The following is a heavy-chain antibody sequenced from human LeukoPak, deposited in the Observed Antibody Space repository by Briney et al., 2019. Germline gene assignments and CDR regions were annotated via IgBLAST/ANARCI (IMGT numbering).Heavy chain of an antibody. V-gene: IGHV3-33*01. Sequence: PGGSLRLSCAASGFIFSHHGMHWVRPAPGKGLGWVAVIWSDSTNRFYADSVKGRFTISRDNSQNTVFLQMNSLRVKDTAIYYCARDAQRGFDYSNSLKNWGHGTLVTVSS. CDR1: GFIFSHHG. CDR3: ARDAQRGFDYSNSLKN. D-gene: IGHD4-11*01. J-gene: IGHJ4*01. CDR2: IWSDSTNR.